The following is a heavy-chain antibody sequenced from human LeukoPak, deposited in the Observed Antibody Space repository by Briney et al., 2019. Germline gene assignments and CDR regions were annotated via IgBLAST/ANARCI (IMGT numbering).Heavy chain of an antibody. J-gene: IGHJ4*02. Sequence: TSETLSLTCTVSGGSISSYYWSWIRQPPGKGGEWIGYIYYSGSTNYNPSLKSRVTISVDTSKNQFSLKLSSVTAADTAVYYCARHPLVVGSFDYWGQGTLVTVSS. CDR1: GGSISSYY. CDR3: ARHPLVVGSFDY. D-gene: IGHD2-8*02. V-gene: IGHV4-59*08. CDR2: IYYSGST.